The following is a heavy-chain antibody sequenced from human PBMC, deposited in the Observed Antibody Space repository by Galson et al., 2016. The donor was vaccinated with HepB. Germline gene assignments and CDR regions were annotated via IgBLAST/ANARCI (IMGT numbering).Heavy chain of an antibody. V-gene: IGHV4-4*02. CDR1: GDSISSSGW. CDR3: AKLITRYCSSPTCSGHDINWFDP. CDR2: IFQTGTT. Sequence: SETLSLTCAISGDSISSSGWWSWVRQPPGKGLEWIGEIFQTGTTNYNISLKSRVTISVDKSRNQFSLKMNSVTAADTAVYYCAKLITRYCSSPTCSGHDINWFDPWGQGTLVTVSS. J-gene: IGHJ5*02. D-gene: IGHD2-2*01.